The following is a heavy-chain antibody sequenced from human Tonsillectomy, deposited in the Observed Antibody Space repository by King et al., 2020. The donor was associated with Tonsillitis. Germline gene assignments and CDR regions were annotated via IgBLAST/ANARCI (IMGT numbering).Heavy chain of an antibody. CDR3: VRGPHYGDRSDYFDL. Sequence: VQLVQSGGGLVQPGGSLRLSCGASGFTFSANWMGWVRQAPGKGLEWVANIKQDGSETYNVDSVKGRFAISRDNAKNSQYLQMTSLRVEDTALYYCVRGPHYGDRSDYFDLWGQGTLVTVSS. D-gene: IGHD4/OR15-4a*01. V-gene: IGHV3-7*04. CDR2: IKQDGSET. J-gene: IGHJ4*02. CDR1: GFTFSANW.